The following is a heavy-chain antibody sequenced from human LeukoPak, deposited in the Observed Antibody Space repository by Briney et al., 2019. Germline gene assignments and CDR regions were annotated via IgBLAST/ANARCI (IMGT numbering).Heavy chain of an antibody. CDR1: GYSFTTYA. J-gene: IGHJ3*02. Sequence: ASVKVSCKASGYSFTTYAINWVRQAPGQGLEWMGWINTNTGNPTYAQGFTGRFVFSLDTSVSTAYLQISSLKAEDTAVYYCARSSDYGDQNDAFDIWGQGTMVTVSS. V-gene: IGHV7-4-1*02. CDR3: ARSSDYGDQNDAFDI. CDR2: INTNTGNP. D-gene: IGHD4-17*01.